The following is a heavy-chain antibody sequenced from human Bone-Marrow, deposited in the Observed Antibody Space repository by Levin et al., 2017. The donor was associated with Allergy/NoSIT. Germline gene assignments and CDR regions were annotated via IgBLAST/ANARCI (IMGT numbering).Heavy chain of an antibody. D-gene: IGHD3-9*01. J-gene: IGHJ6*02. CDR3: AVRDRAALRYFDWPYTYYGMDV. V-gene: IGHV1-69*02. Sequence: SVKVSCKASGGTFSSYTISWVRQAPGQGLEWMGRIIPILGIANYAQKFQGRVTITADKSTSTAYMELSSLRSEDTAVYYCAVRDRAALRYFDWPYTYYGMDVWGQGTTVTVSS. CDR1: GGTFSSYT. CDR2: IIPILGIA.